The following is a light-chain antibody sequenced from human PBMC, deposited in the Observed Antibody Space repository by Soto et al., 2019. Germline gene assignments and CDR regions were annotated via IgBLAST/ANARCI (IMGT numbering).Light chain of an antibody. Sequence: EIVLSHSLATLSLSPGERATLSCRASQSVSSYLAWYQQKPGQAPRLLIYDASNRATGIPARFSGSGSGTDFTLTISSLEPEDFAVYYCQQRSNWPHITFGQGTRLETK. CDR2: DAS. V-gene: IGKV3-11*01. J-gene: IGKJ5*01. CDR1: QSVSSY. CDR3: QQRSNWPHIT.